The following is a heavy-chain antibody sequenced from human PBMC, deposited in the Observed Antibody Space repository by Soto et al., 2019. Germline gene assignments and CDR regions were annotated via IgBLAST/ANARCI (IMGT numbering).Heavy chain of an antibody. CDR2: ISSSSSYI. CDR3: AREWSITIFGRTGFDP. Sequence: EVQLVESGGGLVKPGGSLRLSCAASGFTFSSYSMNWVRQSPGKGLEWVSSISSSSSYIYYADSVKGRFTISRDNAKNSLYLQMNSLRAEDTAVYYCAREWSITIFGRTGFDPWGQGTLVTVSS. D-gene: IGHD3-3*01. CDR1: GFTFSSYS. J-gene: IGHJ5*02. V-gene: IGHV3-21*01.